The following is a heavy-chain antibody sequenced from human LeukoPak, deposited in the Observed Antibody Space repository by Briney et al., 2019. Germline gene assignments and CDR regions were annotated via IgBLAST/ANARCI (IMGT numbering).Heavy chain of an antibody. V-gene: IGHV3-30*18. CDR2: ISYDGSNK. J-gene: IGHJ4*02. CDR1: GFTFSNYE. Sequence: PGGSLRLSCAASGFTFSNYEMHWVRQAPGKGLEWVAVISYDGSNKYYADSVKGRFTISRDNSKNTVYLQMNSLRAEDTAVYYCAKDREGTTFDNWGQGTLVTVSS. CDR3: AKDREGTTFDN. D-gene: IGHD1-7*01.